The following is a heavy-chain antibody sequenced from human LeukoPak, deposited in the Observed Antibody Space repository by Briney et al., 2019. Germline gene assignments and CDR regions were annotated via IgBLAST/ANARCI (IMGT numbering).Heavy chain of an antibody. CDR1: GFTFSSYW. D-gene: IGHD5-18*01. J-gene: IGHJ4*02. Sequence: PGGSLRLSCAASGFTFSSYWMNGVRQAPGKGLVWVSRINTDGSSTSYADSVKGRFTISRDNAKNTLYLQMNSLRAEDTAVYYCASLRGYSYGPLDYWGQGTLVTVSS. CDR3: ASLRGYSYGPLDY. CDR2: INTDGSST. V-gene: IGHV3-74*01.